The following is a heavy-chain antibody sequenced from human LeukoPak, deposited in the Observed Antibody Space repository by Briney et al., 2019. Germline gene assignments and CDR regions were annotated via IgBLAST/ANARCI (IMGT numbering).Heavy chain of an antibody. D-gene: IGHD3-22*01. V-gene: IGHV4-4*07. J-gene: IGHJ2*01. CDR2: IYTSGST. Sequence: SETXSLTCTVSGGSISSYYWSWIRQPAGKGLEWIGRIYTSGSTNYNPSLKSRVTMSVDTSKNQFSLKLSSVTAADTAVYYCAREFLSYYDSSGYYYGWYFDLWGRGTLVTVSS. CDR1: GGSISSYY. CDR3: AREFLSYYDSSGYYYGWYFDL.